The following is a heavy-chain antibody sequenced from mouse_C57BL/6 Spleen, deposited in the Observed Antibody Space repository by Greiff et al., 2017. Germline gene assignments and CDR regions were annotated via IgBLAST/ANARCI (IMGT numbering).Heavy chain of an antibody. D-gene: IGHD1-1*01. J-gene: IGHJ4*01. V-gene: IGHV1-55*01. Sequence: VQLQQPGAELVKPGASVKMSCKASGYTFTSYWITWVKQRPGQGLEWIGDIYPGSGSTNYNEKFKSKATLTVDTSSSTAYMQLSSLTSEDSAVYYCARSDGSSYGAMDYWGQGTSVTVSS. CDR2: IYPGSGST. CDR3: ARSDGSSYGAMDY. CDR1: GYTFTSYW.